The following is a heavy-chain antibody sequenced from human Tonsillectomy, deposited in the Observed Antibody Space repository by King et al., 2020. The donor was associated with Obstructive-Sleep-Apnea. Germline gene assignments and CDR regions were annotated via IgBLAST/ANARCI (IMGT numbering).Heavy chain of an antibody. V-gene: IGHV4-59*01. CDR3: ARGLGYCSGGRCYNWFDP. D-gene: IGHD2-15*01. Sequence: VQLQESGPGLVKPSETLSLTCTVSGGSISSNYWSWIRQPPGKGLEWIGYIHYSGSTNYNPSLKSRVTISADTSKNQFSLKLSSVTAADTAVYHCARGLGYCSGGRCYNWFDPWGQGTLVTVSS. CDR2: IHYSGST. CDR1: GGSISSNY. J-gene: IGHJ5*02.